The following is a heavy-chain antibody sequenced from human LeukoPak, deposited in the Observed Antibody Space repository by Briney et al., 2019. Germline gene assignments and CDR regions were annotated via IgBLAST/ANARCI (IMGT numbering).Heavy chain of an antibody. D-gene: IGHD2-15*01. V-gene: IGHV4-39*01. CDR2: IYYFGST. Sequence: SETLSLTCTVSGGSITSIHYYWGWIRQPPGKGLEWIGNIYYFGSTYYNPSLRSRVTISVDTSKNQFSLKLSSVTAADTALYYCARMTCGGGTGWWFDPWGQGTLVTVSS. J-gene: IGHJ5*02. CDR3: ARMTCGGGTGWWFDP. CDR1: GGSITSIHYY.